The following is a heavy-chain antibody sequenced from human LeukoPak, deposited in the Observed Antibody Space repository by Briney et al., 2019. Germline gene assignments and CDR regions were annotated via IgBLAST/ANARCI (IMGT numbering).Heavy chain of an antibody. CDR3: ATEPRGYDFWSGYCCWFDP. Sequence: SVKVSCKASGGAFSSYAISWVRQAPGQGLEWMGGIIPIFGTANYAQKFQGRVTITADESTSTAYMELSSLRSEDTAVYYCATEPRGYDFWSGYCCWFDPWGQGTLVTVSS. CDR1: GGAFSSYA. J-gene: IGHJ5*02. V-gene: IGHV1-69*13. D-gene: IGHD3-3*01. CDR2: IIPIFGTA.